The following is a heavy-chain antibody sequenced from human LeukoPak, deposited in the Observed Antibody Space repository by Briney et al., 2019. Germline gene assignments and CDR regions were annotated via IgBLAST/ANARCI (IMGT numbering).Heavy chain of an antibody. CDR2: MNPNSGNT. CDR3: ARVLWFGEFYYYGMDV. Sequence: ASVKVSCKASGYTFTSYDINWVRQATGQGLEWMGWMNPNSGNTGYAQKFQGRVTMTRNTSISTAYMELSSLRSDDTAVYYCARVLWFGEFYYYGMDVWGQGTTVTVSS. J-gene: IGHJ6*02. D-gene: IGHD3-10*01. V-gene: IGHV1-8*01. CDR1: GYTFTSYD.